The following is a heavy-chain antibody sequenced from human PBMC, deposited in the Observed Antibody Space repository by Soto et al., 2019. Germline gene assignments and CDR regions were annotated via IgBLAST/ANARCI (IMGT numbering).Heavy chain of an antibody. D-gene: IGHD2-15*01. J-gene: IGHJ6*02. CDR3: ARKDILLLGMDV. V-gene: IGHV1-24*01. CDR1: GYTLTELS. CDR2: FDPEDGET. Sequence: ASVKVSCKVSGYTLTELSMHWVRQAPGKGLEWMGGFDPEDGETIYAQKFQGRVTMTEDTSTDTAYMELRSLRSEDTAVYYCARKDILLLGMDVWGQGTTVTVSS.